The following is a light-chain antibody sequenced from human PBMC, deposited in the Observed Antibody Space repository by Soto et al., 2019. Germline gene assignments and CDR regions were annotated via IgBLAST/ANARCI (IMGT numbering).Light chain of an antibody. CDR2: DVS. V-gene: IGLV2-11*01. Sequence: QSVLTQPRSVSGSPGQAVTISCTGTSSDVGAYNFVSWYQHNPAKAPKLMIFDVSARPSGVPDRFSGSKSANTASLTISGLQTEDEADYYCCSYAGTDIPLFGGGTKLTVL. CDR1: SSDVGAYNF. J-gene: IGLJ2*01. CDR3: CSYAGTDIPL.